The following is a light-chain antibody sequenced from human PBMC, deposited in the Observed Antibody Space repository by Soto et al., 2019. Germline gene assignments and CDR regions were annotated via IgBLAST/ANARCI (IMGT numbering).Light chain of an antibody. CDR1: SSNIGKNY. J-gene: IGLJ2*01. V-gene: IGLV1-51*01. CDR3: GTCDSSLSALV. Sequence: QSVLTQPPSVSAAPGQKVTISCSGSSSNIGKNYVSWYQQLPGAAPKLLIYDNGERPSGIPDRFSGSKSGTSATLAVTGLQTGDEADYYCGTCDSSLSALVFGGGTKLTVL. CDR2: DNG.